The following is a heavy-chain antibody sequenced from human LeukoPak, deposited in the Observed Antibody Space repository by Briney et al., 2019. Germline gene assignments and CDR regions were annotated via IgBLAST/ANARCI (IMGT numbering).Heavy chain of an antibody. J-gene: IGHJ6*02. D-gene: IGHD3-10*01. Sequence: GGSLRLSCAASGFTFSSYAMHWVRRAPGKGLEWVAVISYDGSNKYYADSVKGRFTISRDNSKNTLYLQMNSLRAEDTAVYYCARMAGEFYGMDVWGQGTTVTVSS. CDR2: ISYDGSNK. V-gene: IGHV3-30-3*01. CDR3: ARMAGEFYGMDV. CDR1: GFTFSSYA.